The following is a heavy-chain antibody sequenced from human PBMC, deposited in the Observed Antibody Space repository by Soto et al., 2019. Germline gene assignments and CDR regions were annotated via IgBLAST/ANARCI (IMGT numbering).Heavy chain of an antibody. CDR3: ARKGGSFYGPFDY. CDR1: GFTFSDYA. J-gene: IGHJ4*02. Sequence: GGSLRLSCAASGFTFSDYAMSWVRQAPGKGLEWVSTIRGTDGTTYYADSVKGRFTISRDNSKNTLYLQMNSLGAEDAAIYYCARKGGSFYGPFDYWGQGTLVTVSS. CDR2: IRGTDGTT. V-gene: IGHV3-23*01. D-gene: IGHD1-26*01.